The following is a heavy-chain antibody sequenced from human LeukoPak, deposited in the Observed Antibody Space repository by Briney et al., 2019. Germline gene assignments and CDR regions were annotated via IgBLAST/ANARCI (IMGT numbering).Heavy chain of an antibody. CDR3: AKHQSTIRGVPFDY. D-gene: IGHD3-10*01. Sequence: GGSLRLSCAASGFSFSNYGMNWVRQAPGKGLEWVSAISGSGGSTYYADSVKGRFTISRDNSKNTLYLQMNSLRAEDTAVYYCAKHQSTIRGVPFDYWGQGTLVTVSS. CDR1: GFSFSNYG. J-gene: IGHJ4*02. CDR2: ISGSGGST. V-gene: IGHV3-23*01.